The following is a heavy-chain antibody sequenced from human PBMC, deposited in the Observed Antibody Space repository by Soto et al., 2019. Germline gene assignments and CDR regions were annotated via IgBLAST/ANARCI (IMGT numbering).Heavy chain of an antibody. CDR2: ISYDGSNK. CDR1: GFTFSSYG. Sequence: QVQLVESGGGVVQPGRSLRLSCAASGFTFSSYGMHLVRQAPGKGLEWVAVISYDGSNKYYADSVKGRFTISRDNSKNTLYLQMNSLRAEDTAVYYCAKEGDGGFDPWGQGTLVTVSS. V-gene: IGHV3-30*18. CDR3: AKEGDGGFDP. J-gene: IGHJ5*02. D-gene: IGHD2-21*02.